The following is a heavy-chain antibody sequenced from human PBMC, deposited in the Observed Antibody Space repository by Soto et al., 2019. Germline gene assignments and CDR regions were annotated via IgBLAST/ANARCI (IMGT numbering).Heavy chain of an antibody. D-gene: IGHD6-19*01. CDR3: TTRLAVAGTWGMDV. CDR1: GFTFGDYA. Sequence: PGGSLRLSCTASGFTFGDYAMSWFRQAPGKGLEWVGFIRSKAYGGTTEYAASVKGRFTISRDDSKSIAYLQMNSLKTEDTAVYYCTTRLAVAGTWGMDVWGQGTPVTVSS. V-gene: IGHV3-49*03. CDR2: IRSKAYGGTT. J-gene: IGHJ6*02.